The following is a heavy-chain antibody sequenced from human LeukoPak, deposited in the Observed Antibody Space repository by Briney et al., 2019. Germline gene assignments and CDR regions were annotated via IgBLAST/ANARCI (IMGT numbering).Heavy chain of an antibody. CDR2: IKSKTDGGTT. CDR3: TIGFPIAVAGTGYDY. J-gene: IGHJ4*02. V-gene: IGHV3-15*01. D-gene: IGHD6-19*01. Sequence: GGSLRLSCAASGFTVSTYYRTWVRQAPGKGLEWVGRIKSKTDGGTTDYAAPVKGRFTISRDDSKNTLYLQMNSLKTEDTAVYDCTIGFPIAVAGTGYDYWGQGTLVTVSS. CDR1: GFTVSTYY.